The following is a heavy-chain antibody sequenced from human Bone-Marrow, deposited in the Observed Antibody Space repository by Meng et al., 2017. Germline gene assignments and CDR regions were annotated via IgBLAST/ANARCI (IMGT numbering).Heavy chain of an antibody. CDR2: IKQDGSET. Sequence: GESLKISCAASGFTFSSYWMSWVRQAPGKGLEWVANIKQDGSETYYVDSVKGRFTISRDNSKNSLYLQMTSLRAEDTAVYYCARDRGSYLAEDYWGQGTLVTVSS. D-gene: IGHD1-26*01. CDR1: GFTFSSYW. J-gene: IGHJ4*02. CDR3: ARDRGSYLAEDY. V-gene: IGHV3-7*01.